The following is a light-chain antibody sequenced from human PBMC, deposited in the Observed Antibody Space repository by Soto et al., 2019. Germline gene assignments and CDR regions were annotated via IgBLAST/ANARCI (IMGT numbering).Light chain of an antibody. Sequence: QSALTQPASVSGSPGQSITISCTGTSGDIGSYDLVSWYQQYPGKVPKLLIYEDSKRPSGVSNRFSGSKSGNTASLTITGLQHADEDDYYCSSYERTSHNVVFGGGTKLTVL. CDR2: EDS. V-gene: IGLV2-23*01. J-gene: IGLJ2*01. CDR3: SSYERTSHNVV. CDR1: SGDIGSYDL.